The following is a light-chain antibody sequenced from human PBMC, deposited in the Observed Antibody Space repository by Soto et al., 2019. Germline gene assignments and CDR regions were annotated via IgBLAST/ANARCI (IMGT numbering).Light chain of an antibody. V-gene: IGLV1-44*01. CDR3: AAWDDSLNGYV. CDR2: SND. CDR1: SSNIGSNS. J-gene: IGLJ1*01. Sequence: SALTQPPSASGTPGQRVTISCSGSSSNIGSNSVIWYQQLPGTAPKLLIYSNDRRPSGVPDRFSGSKSGTSASLAISGLHSEDEAEYYCAAWDDSLNGYVFGTGTKVTVL.